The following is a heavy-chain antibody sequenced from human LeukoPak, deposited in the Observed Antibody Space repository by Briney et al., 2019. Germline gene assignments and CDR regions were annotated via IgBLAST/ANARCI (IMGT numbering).Heavy chain of an antibody. Sequence: GGSLRLSCAASGFTFSRHPMNWVRQAPGKGLEWVSYISPGTIYYADSVKGRLTISRDNAKNSLYLQMNSLRAEDTAVYYCTRDGRVAYEMDVWGQGTTVTVSS. CDR1: GFTFSRHP. J-gene: IGHJ6*02. D-gene: IGHD2-15*01. CDR3: TRDGRVAYEMDV. CDR2: ISPGTI. V-gene: IGHV3-48*01.